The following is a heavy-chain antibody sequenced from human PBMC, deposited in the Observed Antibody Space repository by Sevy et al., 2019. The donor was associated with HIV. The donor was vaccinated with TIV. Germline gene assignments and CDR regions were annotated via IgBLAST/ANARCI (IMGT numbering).Heavy chain of an antibody. Sequence: GGSLRLSCTASGFTFSTYWMTWVRQAPGKGLEWVANIKQEGSEKYYVDSVKGRFTISRDNAKNSLYLQMNSLRSEDTAVYYCARDGGSVHWGQGTLVTVSS. CDR1: GFTFSTYW. D-gene: IGHD3-16*01. J-gene: IGHJ4*02. CDR3: ARDGGSVH. CDR2: IKQEGSEK. V-gene: IGHV3-7*01.